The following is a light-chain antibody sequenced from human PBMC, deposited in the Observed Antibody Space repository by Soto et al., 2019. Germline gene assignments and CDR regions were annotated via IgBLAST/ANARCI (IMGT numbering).Light chain of an antibody. CDR1: QSVSSY. V-gene: IGKV3-11*01. CDR2: DAS. J-gene: IGKJ4*01. Sequence: EIVLTQSPATLSLSPGERATLSCRASQSVSSYLAWYQQKPGQAPRLLIYDASNRATGIPARFSGSGSGTDFTLTISSLEPEDFAVYYCQHRSNWLFGGGTKVEIK. CDR3: QHRSNWL.